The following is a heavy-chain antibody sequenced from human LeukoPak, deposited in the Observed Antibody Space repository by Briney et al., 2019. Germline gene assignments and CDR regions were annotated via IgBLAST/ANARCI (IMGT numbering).Heavy chain of an antibody. CDR3: VTDLQSDFWTGYYWDS. Sequence: SVKVSCKASGGTLNDYGVSWVRQAPGQGLEWMGRIIPMFGTTIYAEKFQGRVTISADKSTNTAYVEVSRLNSDDTAIFYCVTDLQSDFWTGYYWDSWGQGTLVTVSS. CDR2: IIPMFGTT. J-gene: IGHJ4*02. V-gene: IGHV1-69*06. D-gene: IGHD3/OR15-3a*01. CDR1: GGTLNDYG.